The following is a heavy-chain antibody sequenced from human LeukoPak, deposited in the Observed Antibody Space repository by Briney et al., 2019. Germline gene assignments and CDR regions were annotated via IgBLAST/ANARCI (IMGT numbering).Heavy chain of an antibody. J-gene: IGHJ4*02. CDR1: GGSFSGYY. CDR2: IYYSGST. D-gene: IGHD3-3*01. V-gene: IGHV4-59*01. Sequence: SETLSLTCAVYGGSFSGYYWSWIRQPPGKGLEWIGYIYYSGSTNYNPSLKSRVTISVDTSKNQFSLKLSSVTAADTAVYYCARGTIWSGYPYWGQGTLVTVSS. CDR3: ARGTIWSGYPY.